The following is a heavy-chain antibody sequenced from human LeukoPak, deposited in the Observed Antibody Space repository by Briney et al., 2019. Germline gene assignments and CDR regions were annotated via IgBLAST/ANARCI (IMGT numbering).Heavy chain of an antibody. CDR3: ASTNYNLPLKSRVTISVDTSKNQQSLKLSSVTAADTAVYYCARERPLIAVAGTYFVY. CDR2: IYYRENT. D-gene: IGHD3-10*01. CDR1: GGPKSSYY. V-gene: IGHV4-59*12. Sequence: PSETLSLTCTLWGGPKSSYYWSCPRQPPGRGGEGSGYIYYRENTNHNTPLESRVHILVNPSQNHFSLAQDSVTAADTAGYYRASTNYNLPLKSRVTISVDTSKNQQSLKLSSVTAADTAVYYCARERPLIAVAGTYFVYWGQGTLVTVSP. J-gene: IGHJ4*02.